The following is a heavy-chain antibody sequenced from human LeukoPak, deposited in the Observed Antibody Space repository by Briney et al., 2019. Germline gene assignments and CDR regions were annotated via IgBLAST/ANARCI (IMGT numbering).Heavy chain of an antibody. CDR1: GFGFSSYE. CDR3: VGQYGFDI. V-gene: IGHV3-48*03. Sequence: GGSLRLSCSASGFGFSSYEMNWVRQAPGKGLEWVSYISGSGSTIYYSDSVKVRFTISRDNAKNSLYLQMNSLRDADTAVYYAVGQYGFDIWGQGTMVTVSS. J-gene: IGHJ3*02. CDR2: ISGSGSTI.